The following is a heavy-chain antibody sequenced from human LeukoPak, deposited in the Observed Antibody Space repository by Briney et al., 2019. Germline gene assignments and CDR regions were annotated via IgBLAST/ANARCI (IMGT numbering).Heavy chain of an antibody. J-gene: IGHJ6*03. V-gene: IGHV3-48*03. Sequence: GGSLRLSCAASGFTFSGYEMNWVRQAPGKGLEWVSYISSGSSLYYSDAVEGRFTISRDNTKNSLYLQMNSLRAEDTAVYYCARTGTSSSDSYYYYMDVWGKGTTVTISS. CDR1: GFTFSGYE. D-gene: IGHD2-2*01. CDR3: ARTGTSSSDSYYYYMDV. CDR2: ISSGSSL.